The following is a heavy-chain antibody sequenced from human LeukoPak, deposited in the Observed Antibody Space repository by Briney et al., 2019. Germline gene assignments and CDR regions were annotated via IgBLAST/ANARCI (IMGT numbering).Heavy chain of an antibody. J-gene: IGHJ4*02. D-gene: IGHD2-15*01. CDR1: GYTFTDYY. V-gene: IGHV1-69-2*01. Sequence: ASVKVSCKVSGYTFTDYYMHWVQQAPGEGLQWMGLIDPEDGEILYAEKFQGRVTTSADTSTDTAYLELTRLRFEDTAIYYCAVDPSHLRDSGGGWGQGTLVTVSS. CDR2: IDPEDGEI. CDR3: AVDPSHLRDSGGG.